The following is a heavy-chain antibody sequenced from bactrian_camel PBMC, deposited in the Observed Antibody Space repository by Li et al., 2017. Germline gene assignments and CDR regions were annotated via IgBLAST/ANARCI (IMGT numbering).Heavy chain of an antibody. CDR1: GGTAVTYY. CDR2: INSRGGSA. Sequence: DVQLVESGGGSVQSGGSLRLSCVSSGGTAVTYYMAWFRQAPGKGLEWVSAINSRGGSAYYADSVKGRFTISRDSAKNTLYLQLNSLKTEDTAMYYCAIGLFADFGLGRGTQVTVS. D-gene: IGHD5*01. J-gene: IGHJ4*01. V-gene: IGHV3S40*01.